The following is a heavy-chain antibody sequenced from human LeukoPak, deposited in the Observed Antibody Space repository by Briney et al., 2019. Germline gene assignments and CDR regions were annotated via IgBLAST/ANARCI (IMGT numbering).Heavy chain of an antibody. Sequence: SETLSLTCTVSGGSISSYYWSWVRQPPGKGLEWVGYIYYSGSTNYNPSLKSRVTISVDTSKNQFSLKLSSVTAADTAVYYCARRVAVAGTGWFDPWGQGTLVTVSS. CDR3: ARRVAVAGTGWFDP. CDR2: IYYSGST. D-gene: IGHD6-19*01. V-gene: IGHV4-59*08. CDR1: GGSISSYY. J-gene: IGHJ5*02.